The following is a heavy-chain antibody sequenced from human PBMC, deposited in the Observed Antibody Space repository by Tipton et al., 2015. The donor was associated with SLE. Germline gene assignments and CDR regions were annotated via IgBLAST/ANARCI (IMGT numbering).Heavy chain of an antibody. CDR1: GGSISSYY. Sequence: TLSLTCTVSGGSISSYYWTWIRQPPGKGLEWIGYIYYSGSTNYNPPLKSRVTISVDTSKNQFSLKLTSVTAADTAVYYCARVRNYFDLWGRGTLVTVSS. J-gene: IGHJ2*01. CDR3: ARVRNYFDL. CDR2: IYYSGST. V-gene: IGHV4-59*08. D-gene: IGHD2/OR15-2a*01.